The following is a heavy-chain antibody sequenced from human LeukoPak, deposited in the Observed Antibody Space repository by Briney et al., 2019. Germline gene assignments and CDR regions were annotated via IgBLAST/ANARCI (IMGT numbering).Heavy chain of an antibody. V-gene: IGHV3-30*02. Sequence: PGGSLRLSCAASGFTFSSYGMHWVRQAPGKGLEWVAFIRYDGSNKYYADSVKGRFTISRDNSKNTLYLQMNSLRAEDTAVYYCASLYEILTGYSPNAFDIWGQGTMVTVSS. CDR2: IRYDGSNK. D-gene: IGHD3-9*01. J-gene: IGHJ3*02. CDR1: GFTFSSYG. CDR3: ASLYEILTGYSPNAFDI.